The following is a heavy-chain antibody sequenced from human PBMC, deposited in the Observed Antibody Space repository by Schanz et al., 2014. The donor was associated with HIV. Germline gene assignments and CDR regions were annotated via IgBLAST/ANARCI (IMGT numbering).Heavy chain of an antibody. CDR2: IWYDGSNK. J-gene: IGHJ6*02. V-gene: IGHV3-33*01. CDR3: ARGEAITYYYHYYGMDV. D-gene: IGHD1-20*01. CDR1: GFTFSSYG. Sequence: QVQLVESGGGVVQPGRSLRLSCAASGFTFSSYGMHWVRQAPGKGLEWVAVIWYDGSNKYYADSVKGRFTISRDNSKKTLYLQMNSLRADDTAVYYCARGEAITYYYHYYGMDVWGQGTTVTVSS.